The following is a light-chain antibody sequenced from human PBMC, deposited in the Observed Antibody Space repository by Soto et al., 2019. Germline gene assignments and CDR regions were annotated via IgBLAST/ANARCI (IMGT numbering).Light chain of an antibody. CDR1: SSDVGGYNY. Sequence: QSALTQPASVSGSPGQSITISCTGTSSDVGGYNYVSWYQQHPGKAPNLMIYEVSNRPSGVSHRFSGSKSGNTASLTISGLQAEDEADYYCSSYTSSSTPYVFGTGTKLTVL. CDR2: EVS. V-gene: IGLV2-14*01. J-gene: IGLJ1*01. CDR3: SSYTSSSTPYV.